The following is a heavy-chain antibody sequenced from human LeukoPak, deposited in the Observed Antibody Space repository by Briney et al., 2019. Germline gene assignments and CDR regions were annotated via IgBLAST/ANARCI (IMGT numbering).Heavy chain of an antibody. Sequence: ASVKVSCKASGYTFTGYYMYWVRQAPGQGLDWMGWINPNSGGTNYTQKFQGRVTMTRDTSISTAYMELSRLRSDDTAVYYCARSTAVADNADYWGQGTLVTVSS. CDR2: INPNSGGT. J-gene: IGHJ4*02. D-gene: IGHD6-19*01. V-gene: IGHV1-2*02. CDR1: GYTFTGYY. CDR3: ARSTAVADNADY.